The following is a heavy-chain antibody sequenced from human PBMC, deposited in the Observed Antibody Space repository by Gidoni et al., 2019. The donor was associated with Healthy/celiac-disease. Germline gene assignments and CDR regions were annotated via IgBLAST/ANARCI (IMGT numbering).Heavy chain of an antibody. J-gene: IGHJ4*02. Sequence: QVQLVQSGAEVKKPGASVKVSCKASGYTFTSYAMHWVRQAPGQRLEWMGWINAGNGNPKYSQKFQGRVTITRDTSASTAYMELSSLRSEDTAVYYCARGFYDSSGYLLPLGYWGQGTLVTVSS. D-gene: IGHD3-22*01. CDR1: GYTFTSYA. CDR2: INAGNGNP. V-gene: IGHV1-3*01. CDR3: ARGFYDSSGYLLPLGY.